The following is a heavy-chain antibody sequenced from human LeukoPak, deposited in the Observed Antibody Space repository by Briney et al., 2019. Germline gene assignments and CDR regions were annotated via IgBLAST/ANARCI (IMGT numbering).Heavy chain of an antibody. V-gene: IGHV4-38-2*02. CDR3: ARRGFTMVRGVTKNYYYYYMDV. D-gene: IGHD3-10*01. J-gene: IGHJ6*03. CDR2: IYYSGST. CDR1: GYSISSGYY. Sequence: PSETLSLTCTVSGYSISSGYYWGWIRQPPGKGLEWIGSIYYSGSTYYNPSLKSRVTISVDTSKNQFSLKLSSVTAADTAVYYCARRGFTMVRGVTKNYYYYYMDVWGKGTTVTISS.